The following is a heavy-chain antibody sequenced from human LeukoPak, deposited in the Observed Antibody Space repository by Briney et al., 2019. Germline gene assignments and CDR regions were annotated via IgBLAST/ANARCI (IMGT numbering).Heavy chain of an antibody. D-gene: IGHD6-13*01. V-gene: IGHV3-11*01. Sequence: PGGSLRLSCAASGFTVSSNYMSWVRQAPGKGLEWVSYISSSGSTIYYADSVKGRFTISRDNAKNSLYLQMNSLRAEDTAVYYCARVHGLLEQQHDLDYWGQGTLVTVSS. CDR2: ISSSGSTI. J-gene: IGHJ4*02. CDR3: ARVHGLLEQQHDLDY. CDR1: GFTVSSNY.